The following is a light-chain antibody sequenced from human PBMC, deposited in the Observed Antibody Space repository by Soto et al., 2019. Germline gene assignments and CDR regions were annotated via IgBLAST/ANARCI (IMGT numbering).Light chain of an antibody. V-gene: IGKV3-11*01. Sequence: EIVLTQSPATLPLSPGERATLSCRASQSVSTYLAWYQQKPGQIPRLVIYAASTMASGIPARFSGSGSGTDFTLTISSLEPEDFAVYYCQQRNTWPLTFGGGTKVDIK. CDR1: QSVSTY. J-gene: IGKJ4*01. CDR2: AAS. CDR3: QQRNTWPLT.